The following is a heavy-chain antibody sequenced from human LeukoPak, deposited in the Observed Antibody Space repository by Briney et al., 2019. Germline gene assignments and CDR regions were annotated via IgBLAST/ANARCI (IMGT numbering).Heavy chain of an antibody. V-gene: IGHV3-30-3*01. D-gene: IGHD3-22*01. CDR2: ISYDGSNK. J-gene: IGHJ4*02. CDR3: ARDYDSSGYYCYFDY. Sequence: AGGSLRLSCAASGFTFSSYAMHWVRQAPGKGLEWVAVISYDGSNKYYADSVKGRFTISRDNSKNTLYLQMSSLRAEDTAVYYCARDYDSSGYYCYFDYWGQGTLVTVSS. CDR1: GFTFSSYA.